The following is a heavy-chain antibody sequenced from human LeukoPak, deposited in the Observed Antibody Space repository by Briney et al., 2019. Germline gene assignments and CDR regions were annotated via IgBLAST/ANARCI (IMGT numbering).Heavy chain of an antibody. D-gene: IGHD5-18*01. J-gene: IGHJ6*03. Sequence: TASETLSLTCTVSGGSISSYYWSWIRQPPGKGLEWMGYIYYSGSTNYNPSLKSRVTISVDTSKNQFSLKLRSVTAADTAVYYCARTTEGGYTYDYFYYYYMDVWGKGTTVTISS. V-gene: IGHV4-59*13. CDR3: ARTTEGGYTYDYFYYYYMDV. CDR2: IYYSGST. CDR1: GGSISSYY.